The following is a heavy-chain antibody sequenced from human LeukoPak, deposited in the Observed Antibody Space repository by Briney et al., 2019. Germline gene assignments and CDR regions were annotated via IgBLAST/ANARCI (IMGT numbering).Heavy chain of an antibody. Sequence: PGGSLRLSCAVSGITLSSYGMSWVRQAPGKGLEWVAGLSGSGGGTNYADSVQGRPTISRDNPKNTLYLQMNSLRAEDTAVYFCAKRGVVIRVFLVGFHKEAYYFDSWGQGALVTVSS. CDR3: AKRGVVIRVFLVGFHKEAYYFDS. CDR2: LSGSGGGT. V-gene: IGHV3-23*01. D-gene: IGHD3-10*01. J-gene: IGHJ4*02. CDR1: GITLSSYG.